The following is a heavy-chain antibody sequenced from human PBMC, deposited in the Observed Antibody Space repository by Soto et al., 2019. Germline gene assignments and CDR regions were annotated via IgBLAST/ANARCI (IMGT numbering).Heavy chain of an antibody. CDR1: GFTFSTYV. V-gene: IGHV3-23*01. CDR2: IRGSGDVT. CDR3: VRGTGERPNNYYNMDV. Sequence: EVQLLESGGGLVQPGGSLRLSCAASGFTFSTYVMTWVRQAPGKGLEWVSAIRGSGDVTHYADSVKGRFTISRDNSKNTLYLQMNSLRVEDTALFYCVRGTGERPNNYYNMDVWGKGTTVAVSS. D-gene: IGHD1-1*01. J-gene: IGHJ6*03.